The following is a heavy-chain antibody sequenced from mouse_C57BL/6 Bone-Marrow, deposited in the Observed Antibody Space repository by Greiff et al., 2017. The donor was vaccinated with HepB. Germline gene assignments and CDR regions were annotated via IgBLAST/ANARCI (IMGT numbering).Heavy chain of an antibody. Sequence: VQLQQPGAELVKPGASVKLSCKASGYTFTSYWMHWVQQRPGRGLEWIGRIGPNSGGTKYNEKFKSKATLTVDKPTSTTYMQLSSLTSEDSAVYYYARVWIKLTEYDMDYWGQGTSVTVSS. V-gene: IGHV1-72*01. CDR1: GYTFTSYW. J-gene: IGHJ4*01. CDR2: IGPNSGGT. D-gene: IGHD4-1*01. CDR3: ARVWIKLTEYDMDY.